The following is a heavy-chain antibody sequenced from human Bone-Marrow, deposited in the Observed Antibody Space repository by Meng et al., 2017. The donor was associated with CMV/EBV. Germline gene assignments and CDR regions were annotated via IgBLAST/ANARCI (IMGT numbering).Heavy chain of an antibody. J-gene: IGHJ4*02. D-gene: IGHD3-10*01. Sequence: SETLSLTCAVYGRSFSGYYWSWIRQPPGKGLEWIGSIYYSGSTYYNPSLKSRVTISVDTSKNQFSLKLSSVTAADTAVYYCATAYGSGRESHDYWGQGTLVTVSS. CDR2: IYYSGST. CDR1: GRSFSGYY. V-gene: IGHV4-34*01. CDR3: ATAYGSGRESHDY.